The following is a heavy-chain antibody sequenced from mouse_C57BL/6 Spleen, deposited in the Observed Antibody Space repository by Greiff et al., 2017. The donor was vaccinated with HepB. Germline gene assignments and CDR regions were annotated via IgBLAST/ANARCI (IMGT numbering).Heavy chain of an antibody. CDR1: GYAFTNYL. D-gene: IGHD2-3*01. V-gene: IGHV1-54*01. CDR2: INPGSGGT. J-gene: IGHJ4*01. CDR3: ARRYDGYYYAMDY. Sequence: QVQLQQSGAELVRPGTSVKVSCKASGYAFTNYLIEWVKQRPGQGLEWIGVINPGSGGTNYNEKFKGKATLTADKSSSTAYRQLSSLTSEDSAVYFCARRYDGYYYAMDYWGQGTSVTVSS.